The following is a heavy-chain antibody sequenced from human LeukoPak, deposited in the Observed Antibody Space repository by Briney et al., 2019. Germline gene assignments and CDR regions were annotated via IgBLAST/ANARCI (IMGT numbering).Heavy chain of an antibody. CDR2: ISSSSSYI. D-gene: IGHD3-10*01. CDR3: ARAGALLLWFGELFSDIPDAFDI. J-gene: IGHJ3*02. V-gene: IGHV3-21*01. Sequence: GSLRLSCAASGFTFSSYSMNWVRQAPGKGLEWVSSISSSSSYIYYADSVKGRFTISRDNAKNSLYLQMNSLRAEDTAVYYCARAGALLLWFGELFSDIPDAFDIWGQGTMVTVSS. CDR1: GFTFSSYS.